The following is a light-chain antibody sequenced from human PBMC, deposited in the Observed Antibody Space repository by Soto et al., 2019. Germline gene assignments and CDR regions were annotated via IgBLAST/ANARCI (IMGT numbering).Light chain of an antibody. CDR1: SSDVGGYKY. J-gene: IGLJ1*01. V-gene: IGLV2-14*01. CDR2: EVS. CDR3: SSCTSNTTPRYV. Sequence: QSALAQPASVSGSPGQSITISCTGTSSDVGGYKYVSWYQQHPGKAPKLMIYEVSNRPSGISNRFSGSKSGNTASLTISGLQAGDEADYYCSSCTSNTTPRYVFGTGTKVTVL.